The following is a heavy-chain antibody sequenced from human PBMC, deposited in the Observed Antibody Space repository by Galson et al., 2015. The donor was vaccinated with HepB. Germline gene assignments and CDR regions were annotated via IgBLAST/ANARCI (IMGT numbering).Heavy chain of an antibody. Sequence: SLRLSCAASGFTFSSYSMSWVRQAPGKGLECVSYISSSSSTIYYADPVKGRFTISRDNAKNSLYLQMKSLRAEDTAVYYCATTTNSGNSLWGQGTLVTVSS. CDR3: ATTTNSGNSL. V-gene: IGHV3-48*04. D-gene: IGHD1-26*01. CDR2: ISSSSSTI. CDR1: GFTFSSYS. J-gene: IGHJ4*02.